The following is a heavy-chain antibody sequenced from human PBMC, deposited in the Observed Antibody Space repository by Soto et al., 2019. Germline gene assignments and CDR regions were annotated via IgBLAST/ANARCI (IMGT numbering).Heavy chain of an antibody. V-gene: IGHV4-39*01. CDR3: ARHRVSYYYGSGSLNWFDP. J-gene: IGHJ5*02. Sequence: SETLSLTCTVSGGSISSSSYYWGWIRQPPGKGLEWIGSIYYSGSTYYNPSLKSRVTISVDTSKNQFSLKLSSVTAADTAVYYCARHRVSYYYGSGSLNWFDPCGQGTLVPVSS. D-gene: IGHD3-10*01. CDR2: IYYSGST. CDR1: GGSISSSSYY.